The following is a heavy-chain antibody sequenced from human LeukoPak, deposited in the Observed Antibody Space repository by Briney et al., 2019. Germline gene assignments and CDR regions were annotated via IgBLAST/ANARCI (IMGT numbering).Heavy chain of an antibody. V-gene: IGHV4-59*08. J-gene: IGHJ3*02. CDR2: IYDSGNI. CDR1: SGSFSGYY. D-gene: IGHD4-23*01. CDR3: ARHLSRWAFDI. Sequence: SETLSLTCAVYSGSFSGYYWSWIRQPPGKGLEWIGNIYDSGNIKYNPSLKSRITQSVDTSKNQVSLKLSSVTAADTAVYYCARHLSRWAFDIWGQGTMVTVSS.